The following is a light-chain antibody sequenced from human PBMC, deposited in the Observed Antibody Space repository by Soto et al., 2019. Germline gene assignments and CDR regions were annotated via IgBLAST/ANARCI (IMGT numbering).Light chain of an antibody. J-gene: IGLJ2*01. V-gene: IGLV2-14*03. Sequence: QSALTQPASVSGSPGQSITISCTGTSSDVGGYDYVSWYQQHPGKAPRLMIYDVNNRPSGVSNRFSGSKSGNTASLTISGLQAEYEADYYCNSYSTSSTPLVFGGGTKLTVL. CDR3: NSYSTSSTPLV. CDR2: DVN. CDR1: SSDVGGYDY.